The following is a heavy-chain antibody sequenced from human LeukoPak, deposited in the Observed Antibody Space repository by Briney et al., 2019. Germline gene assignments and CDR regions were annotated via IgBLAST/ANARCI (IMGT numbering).Heavy chain of an antibody. V-gene: IGHV5-51*01. CDR3: ARQAEYNILTGYHKGHLDY. Sequence: PGEALQISCKGSGYSFSDYWIGWVRQLPGKGLEWMGIIYPGDSDTRYSPSFQRQVTMPADEPISTAYLQWSSLTASDTAMYHCARQAEYNILTGYHKGHLDYWGQGTLVTVSS. J-gene: IGHJ4*02. CDR2: IYPGDSDT. D-gene: IGHD3-9*01. CDR1: GYSFSDYW.